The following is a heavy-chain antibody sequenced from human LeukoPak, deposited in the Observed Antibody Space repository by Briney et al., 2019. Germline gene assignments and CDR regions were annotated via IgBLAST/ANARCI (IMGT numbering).Heavy chain of an antibody. V-gene: IGHV3-21*04. D-gene: IGHD1-1*01. Sequence: GGSLRLSCAASGFTFSSYSMNWVRQAPGKGLEWVSSISSSSSYIYYADSVKGRFTISRDNAKNSLYLQMNSLTAEDTAVYYCAKEATGTTSVTSAFDYWGQGILVTVSS. J-gene: IGHJ4*02. CDR2: ISSSSSYI. CDR3: AKEATGTTSVTSAFDY. CDR1: GFTFSSYS.